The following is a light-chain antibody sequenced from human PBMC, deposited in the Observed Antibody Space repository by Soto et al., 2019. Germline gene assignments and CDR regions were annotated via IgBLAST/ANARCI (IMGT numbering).Light chain of an antibody. Sequence: DIQMTQSPSTLSASVGDRVTITCRASQSISSWLVWYQQKPGKAPKLLIYKASSLESGVPSRFSGSGSGTEFTLTISSLQPDDFATYYCQQYNSYPWTFGQETKLEIK. CDR1: QSISSW. V-gene: IGKV1-5*03. CDR3: QQYNSYPWT. J-gene: IGKJ2*02. CDR2: KAS.